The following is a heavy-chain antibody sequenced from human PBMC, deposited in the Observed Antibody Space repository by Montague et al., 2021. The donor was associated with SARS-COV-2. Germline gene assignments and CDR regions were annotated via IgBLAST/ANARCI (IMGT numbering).Heavy chain of an antibody. CDR1: GGSFSGYY. J-gene: IGHJ4*02. CDR2: INHSGST. CDR3: ARAPDSDILTANRTEDFDY. D-gene: IGHD3-9*01. Sequence: SETLSLTCGVSGGSFSGYYWSWIRQPPGKGLDWIGHINHSGSTNFNPSLKSRLTISVDTSKSQFSLKLSSVTAADTAVYYCARAPDSDILTANRTEDFDYWGQGTLVTVSS. V-gene: IGHV4-34*01.